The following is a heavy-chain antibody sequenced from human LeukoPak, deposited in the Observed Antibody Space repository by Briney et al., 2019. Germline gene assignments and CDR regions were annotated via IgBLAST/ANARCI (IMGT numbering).Heavy chain of an antibody. Sequence: SETLSLTCTVSGGSISSGSYYWSWIRQPAGKGLEWIGRIYTSGSTNYNPSLKSRVTISVDTSKNQFSLKLSSVTAADTAVYYCARDGRGPLSHLWGQGTMVTVSS. J-gene: IGHJ3*01. D-gene: IGHD2-15*01. V-gene: IGHV4-61*02. CDR3: ARDGRGPLSHL. CDR2: IYTSGST. CDR1: GGSISSGSYY.